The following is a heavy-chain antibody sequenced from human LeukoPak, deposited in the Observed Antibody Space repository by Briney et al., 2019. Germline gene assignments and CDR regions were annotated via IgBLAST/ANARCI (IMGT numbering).Heavy chain of an antibody. J-gene: IGHJ4*02. CDR3: ARDPLRGDDYVTGFDY. CDR2: ITSSSSYI. CDR1: GFTFISYS. V-gene: IGHV3-21*01. D-gene: IGHD5-24*01. Sequence: NSRRSLRLSCAASGFTFISYSINCGRHAPGNGLEWVSSITSSSSYIYYADSVKGRFTISRENAKTSLYLQMNRLRAEDTAVYYCARDPLRGDDYVTGFDYWGQGTLVTVSS.